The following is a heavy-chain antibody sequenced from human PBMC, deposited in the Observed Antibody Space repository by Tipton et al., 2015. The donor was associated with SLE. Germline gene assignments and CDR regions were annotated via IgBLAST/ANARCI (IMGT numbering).Heavy chain of an antibody. D-gene: IGHD2-2*01. CDR3: ARGGVVPAALGAFDI. CDR1: GGSFSGYY. CDR2: INHSGST. V-gene: IGHV4-34*01. Sequence: TLSLTCAVYGGSFSGYYWSWIRQPPGKGLEWIGEINHSGSTNYNPSLKSRVTISVDTSKNQFSLKLSSVTAADTAVYYCARGGVVPAALGAFDIWGQGTMVTVSS. J-gene: IGHJ3*02.